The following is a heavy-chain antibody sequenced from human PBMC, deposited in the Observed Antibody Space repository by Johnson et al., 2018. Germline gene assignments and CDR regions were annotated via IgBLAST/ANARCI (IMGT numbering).Heavy chain of an antibody. CDR2: ISYDGRNK. CDR3: ATDYYDSGSSTFYYYYYYYYMDV. CDR1: GFTFSNYG. J-gene: IGHJ6*03. D-gene: IGHD3-10*01. V-gene: IGHV3-30*03. Sequence: QVQLQESGGGVVQPGRSLKLSCAASGFTFSNYGVHWVRQAPGRGLEWVALISYDGRNKYYADSVKGRFTISRDNSKNTRYLQRNSLRAEDTAVYYCATDYYDSGSSTFYYYYYYYYMDVWGKGPTVTVSS.